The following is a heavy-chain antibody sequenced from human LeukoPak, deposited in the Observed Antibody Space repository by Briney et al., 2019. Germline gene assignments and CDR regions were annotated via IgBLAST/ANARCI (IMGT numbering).Heavy chain of an antibody. D-gene: IGHD3-10*01. CDR1: GGSISSGSYC. V-gene: IGHV4-61*09. Sequence: PSETLSLTCTVSGGSISSGSYCWSWIRQPAGKGLEWIGHIYSSGSTNYNPSLKSRVTISVDTSKNQFSLKLGSVTAADTAVYYCARGGYYGSGNDFRFDPWGQGTLVTVSS. CDR3: ARGGYYGSGNDFRFDP. J-gene: IGHJ5*02. CDR2: IYSSGST.